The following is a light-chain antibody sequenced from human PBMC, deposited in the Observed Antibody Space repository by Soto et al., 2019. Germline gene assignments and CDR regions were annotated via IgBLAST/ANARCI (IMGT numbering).Light chain of an antibody. CDR2: AAS. Sequence: TQSPSSLSSSTATRVAITCRASQSISSCLAWYQQKQGKAPKLLIYAASTLQSGVPSRFSGIVSGTEGTITISSLKTDDGATYYCQQSNSYPEAFGQGTKVDIK. CDR3: QQSNSYPEA. J-gene: IGKJ1*01. CDR1: QSISSC. V-gene: IGKV1-8*01.